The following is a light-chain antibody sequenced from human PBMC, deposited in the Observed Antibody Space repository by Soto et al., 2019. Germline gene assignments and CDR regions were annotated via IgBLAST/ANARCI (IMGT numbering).Light chain of an antibody. CDR3: EQYRSYSWT. J-gene: IGKJ1*01. V-gene: IGKV1-5*03. CDR1: QSVSSW. Sequence: DVQLTQSPSTLSASVGDRVTITCRASQSVSSWLAWYQAKPGKAPNLLIYKASTLESGVPSRFSGSGSGTEFTLTISSLQPDDFAPYYCEQYRSYSWTFGQGTKVEI. CDR2: KAS.